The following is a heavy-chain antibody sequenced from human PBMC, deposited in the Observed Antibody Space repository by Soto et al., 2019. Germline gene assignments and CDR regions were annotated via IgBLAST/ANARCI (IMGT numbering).Heavy chain of an antibody. D-gene: IGHD3-22*01. Sequence: QVQLVESGGGVVQPGRSLRLSCAASGFTFSSYAMHWVRQAPGKGLEWVAVISYDGSNKYYADSVKGRFTISRDNSKNTLYLQMNSLRAEDTAVYYCAKDLLYYYDSSGYYPAGGMDVWGQGTTVTVSS. CDR1: GFTFSSYA. J-gene: IGHJ6*02. V-gene: IGHV3-30*04. CDR3: AKDLLYYYDSSGYYPAGGMDV. CDR2: ISYDGSNK.